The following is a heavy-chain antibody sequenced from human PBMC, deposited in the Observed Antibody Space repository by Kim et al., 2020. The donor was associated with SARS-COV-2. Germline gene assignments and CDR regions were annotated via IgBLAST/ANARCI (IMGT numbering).Heavy chain of an antibody. V-gene: IGHV1-24*01. CDR2: DGET. CDR3: ATDGGLDY. D-gene: IGHD3-16*01. Sequence: DGETIYAQKLQCRVTMTEDTSTDTAYMELSSLRSEDTAVYYCATDGGLDYWGQGTLVTVSS. J-gene: IGHJ4*02.